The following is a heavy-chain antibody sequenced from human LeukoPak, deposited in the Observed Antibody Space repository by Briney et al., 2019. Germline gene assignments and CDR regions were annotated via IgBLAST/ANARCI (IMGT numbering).Heavy chain of an antibody. D-gene: IGHD3-16*02. CDR2: IYYSGST. J-gene: IGHJ4*02. CDR3: ARQVGYVWGSYRLNYFDY. CDR1: GGSISSSSYY. Sequence: PSETLSLTCTVSGGSISSSSYYWGWIRQPPGKGLEWIGSIYYSGSTYYNPSLKSRVTISVDTSKNQFSLKLSSVTAADTAVYYCARQVGYVWGSYRLNYFDYWGQGTLVTVSS. V-gene: IGHV4-39*01.